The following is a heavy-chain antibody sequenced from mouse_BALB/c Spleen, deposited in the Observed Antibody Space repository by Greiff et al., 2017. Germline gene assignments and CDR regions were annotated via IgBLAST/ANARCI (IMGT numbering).Heavy chain of an antibody. CDR2: IWGDGST. J-gene: IGHJ4*01. Sequence: VQLQESGPGLVAPSQSLSITCTVSGFSLTGYGVNWVRQPPGKGLEWLGMIWGDGSTDYNSALISRLSISKDNSKSHVFLKMNSLQTDDAARYYCSREGVVADYAMDYWGQGTSVTVSA. CDR3: SREGVVADYAMDY. CDR1: GFSLTGYG. D-gene: IGHD1-1*01. V-gene: IGHV2-6-7*01.